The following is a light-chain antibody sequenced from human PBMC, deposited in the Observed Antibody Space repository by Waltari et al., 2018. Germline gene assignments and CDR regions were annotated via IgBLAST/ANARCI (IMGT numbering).Light chain of an antibody. CDR1: ESIGNY. CDR2: TAS. J-gene: IGKJ3*01. V-gene: IGKV1-39*01. CDR3: QQSYSTQFT. Sequence: DIQLTQSPSSLSAFVRDRVTITCRASESIGNYLNWYQQKPGRAPNLLIYTASTLQSGVPSGFSGNGSGTDFTLTFSSLQPEDFATYFCQQSYSTQFTLGPGTKVDIK.